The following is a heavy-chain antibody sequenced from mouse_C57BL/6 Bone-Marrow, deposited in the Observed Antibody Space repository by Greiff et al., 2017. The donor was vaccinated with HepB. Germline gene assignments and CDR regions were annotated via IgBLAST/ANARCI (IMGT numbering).Heavy chain of an antibody. CDR2: IYPGSGST. Sequence: QVQLKQPGAELVKPGASVKMSCKASGYTFTSYWITWVKQRPGQGLEWIGDIYPGSGSTNYNEKFKSKATLTVDTSSSTAYMQLSSLTSEDSAVYYCAREAYYYGSSSDYWGQGTTLTVSS. CDR3: AREAYYYGSSSDY. V-gene: IGHV1-55*01. D-gene: IGHD1-1*01. CDR1: GYTFTSYW. J-gene: IGHJ2*01.